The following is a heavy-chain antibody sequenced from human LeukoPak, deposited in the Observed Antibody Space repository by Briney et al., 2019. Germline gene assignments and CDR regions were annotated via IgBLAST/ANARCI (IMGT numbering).Heavy chain of an antibody. V-gene: IGHV3-74*01. CDR3: YYYDSSGFYPQTKIDY. CDR2: VIRDGSFT. D-gene: IGHD3-22*01. CDR1: GFTFRSYW. Sequence: GGSLRLSCAASGFTFRSYWMHWVRQAPGKGLEWVSRVIRDGSFTNYADSVKGRFTISRDNSKNTLYLRMNSLRAEDTAVYYCYYYDSSGFYPQTKIDYWGQGTLVTVSS. J-gene: IGHJ4*02.